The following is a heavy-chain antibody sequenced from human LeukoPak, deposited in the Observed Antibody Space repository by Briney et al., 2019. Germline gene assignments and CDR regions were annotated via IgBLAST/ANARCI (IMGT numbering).Heavy chain of an antibody. D-gene: IGHD1-7*01. CDR2: ITGAGSTT. CDR3: VRDRNYFEALQRSY. Sequence: PGGSLRLSCAASGFTFSTFAMSWVRQDPGRGLEWVSSITGAGSTTYYPESVKGRFTISRDNSKNTLHLQMNSLRVEDTAVYFCVRDRNYFEALQRSYWGQGTLVTFSS. V-gene: IGHV3-23*01. CDR1: GFTFSTFA. J-gene: IGHJ4*02.